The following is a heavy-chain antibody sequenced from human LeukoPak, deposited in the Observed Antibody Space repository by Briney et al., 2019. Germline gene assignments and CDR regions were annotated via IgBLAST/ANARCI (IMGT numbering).Heavy chain of an antibody. D-gene: IGHD3-10*01. CDR2: IKQDGSEK. V-gene: IGHV3-7*03. CDR3: ARDGGRMVRAIIISCYFDL. Sequence: GGSLRLSSAASGFTFSSYWMSCVRQAPGKGLEWVAHIKQDGSEKYYVDSVKGRFTISRDNAKNSLYLQMNSLRAADTAVYYCARDGGRMVRAIIISCYFDLWGRGTLVTVSS. CDR1: GFTFSSYW. J-gene: IGHJ2*01.